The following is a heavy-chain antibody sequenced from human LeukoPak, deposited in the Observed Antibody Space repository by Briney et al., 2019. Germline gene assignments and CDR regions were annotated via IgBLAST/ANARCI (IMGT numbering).Heavy chain of an antibody. V-gene: IGHV1-8*01. CDR2: MNPNSGNT. CDR3: ARDQSAIAVAGNSGFGY. CDR1: GYTFTSYD. J-gene: IGHJ4*02. D-gene: IGHD6-19*01. Sequence: ASVKVSCKASGYTFTSYDINWVRQATGQGLEWMGWMNPNSGNTGYAQKFQGRVTMTRNTSISTAYMELSSLRSEDTAVYYCARDQSAIAVAGNSGFGYWGQGTLVTVSS.